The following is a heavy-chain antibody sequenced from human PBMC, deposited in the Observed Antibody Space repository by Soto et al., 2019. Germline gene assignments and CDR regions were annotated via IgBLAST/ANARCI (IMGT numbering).Heavy chain of an antibody. D-gene: IGHD2-15*01. Sequence: PGKGLEWIGYIYNSGSTYYNTSLKSRVTKSVDTSKNPFSLKLSSVTAADTAVYYCFFFFQAEDGIRDAGPVSEFLLNRSSDL. V-gene: IGHV4-31*02. J-gene: IGHJ2*01. CDR3: FFFFQAEDGIRDAGPVSEFLLNRSSDL. CDR2: IYNSGST.